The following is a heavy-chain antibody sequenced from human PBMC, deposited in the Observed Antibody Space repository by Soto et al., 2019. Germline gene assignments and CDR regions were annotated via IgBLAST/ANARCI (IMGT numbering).Heavy chain of an antibody. D-gene: IGHD3-3*01. Sequence: GGSLRLSCTASGLTVSTFAMSWVRQSPGKGLEWVSTISGNGGATFYAASVKGRFTISRDNSKKTLYLQMNGLRAEDTAVYYCAPRLTIFGVVKLSTWFDPWGQGTLVTVSS. CDR3: APRLTIFGVVKLSTWFDP. J-gene: IGHJ5*02. V-gene: IGHV3-23*01. CDR2: ISGNGGAT. CDR1: GLTVSTFA.